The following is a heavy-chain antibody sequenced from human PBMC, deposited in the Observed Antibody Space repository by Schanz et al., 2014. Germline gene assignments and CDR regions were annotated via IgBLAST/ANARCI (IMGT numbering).Heavy chain of an antibody. D-gene: IGHD3-10*01. CDR2: ISHDGHRD. Sequence: DLEESGGGVVQPGRSLRLSCAASGFTFHTYDMHWVRQAPGKGLEWVAQISHDGHRDFYADSVKGRFTISRDNPKKTLYLQMDSLRAEDTAVYYCARGIITMVRRGDVGAFDIWGQGTMVTVSS. V-gene: IGHV3-30-3*01. J-gene: IGHJ3*02. CDR3: ARGIITMVRRGDVGAFDI. CDR1: GFTFHTYD.